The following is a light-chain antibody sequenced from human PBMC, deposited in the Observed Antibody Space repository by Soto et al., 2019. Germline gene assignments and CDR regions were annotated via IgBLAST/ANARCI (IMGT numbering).Light chain of an antibody. V-gene: IGLV4-69*01. CDR3: QTWGTGPWV. J-gene: IGLJ3*02. CDR1: SGHSSYA. CDR2: LNSDGSH. Sequence: QSVLTQSPSASASLGASVKLTCTLSSGHSSYAIAWHQQQPEKGPRYLMKLNSDGSHTKGDGIPDRFSGSSSGAERYLTISSLQSVDEADYYCQTWGTGPWVFGGGTQLTVL.